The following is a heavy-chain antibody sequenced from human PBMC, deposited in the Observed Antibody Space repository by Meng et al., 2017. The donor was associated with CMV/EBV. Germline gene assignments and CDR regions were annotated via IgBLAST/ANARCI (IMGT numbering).Heavy chain of an antibody. CDR3: ARQVSWFDP. Sequence: PTCTVSGGSISSSSYYWGWIRQPPGKGLEWIGSIYFSGSTYYNPSLKSRVTISVDTSKNQFSLKLSSVTAADTAVYYCARQVSWFDPWGQGTLVTVSS. J-gene: IGHJ5*02. V-gene: IGHV4-39*01. CDR2: IYFSGST. CDR1: GGSISSSSYY.